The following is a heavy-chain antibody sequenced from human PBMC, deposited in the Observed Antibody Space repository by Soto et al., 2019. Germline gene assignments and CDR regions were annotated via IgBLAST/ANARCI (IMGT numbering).Heavy chain of an antibody. J-gene: IGHJ3*02. V-gene: IGHV4-59*01. CDR1: GGSISSYY. CDR2: IYYSGST. Sequence: SETLSLTCTASGGSISSYYWSWIRQPPGKGLEWIGYIYYSGSTNYNPSLKSRVTISVDTSKNQFSLKLSSVTAADTAVYYCASSSRTIGGDAFDIWGQGTMVT. CDR3: ASSSRTIGGDAFDI.